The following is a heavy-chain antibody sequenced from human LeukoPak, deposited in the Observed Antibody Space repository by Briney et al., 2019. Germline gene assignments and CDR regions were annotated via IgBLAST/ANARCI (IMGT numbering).Heavy chain of an antibody. CDR3: AKSLMQQQLGCLDY. CDR1: GFISSHYA. J-gene: IGHJ4*02. V-gene: IGHV3-23*01. D-gene: IGHD6-13*01. Sequence: GGSLRLSCTASGFISSHYAMTCVRQAPGQGLAWVSVIGGSDSNTYYADSVKGRFTISRDNSKNTLYLPMNSLSAEDTAIYYCAKSLMQQQLGCLDYWGQGTLVTVSS. CDR2: IGGSDSNT.